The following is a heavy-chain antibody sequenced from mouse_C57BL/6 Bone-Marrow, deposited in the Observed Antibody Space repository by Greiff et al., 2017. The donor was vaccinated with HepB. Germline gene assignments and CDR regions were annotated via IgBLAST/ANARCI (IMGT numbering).Heavy chain of an antibody. CDR2: ILPGSGST. D-gene: IGHD2-4*01. CDR1: GYTFTGYW. V-gene: IGHV1-9*01. Sequence: QVQLQQSGAELMKPGASVKLSCKATGYTFTGYWIEWVKQRPGHGLEWIGEILPGSGSTNYNEKFKGKATFTEDTSSNTAYMQLSSLTTEDSAIYYCAREDEGLRQYFDYWGQGTTLTVSS. CDR3: AREDEGLRQYFDY. J-gene: IGHJ2*01.